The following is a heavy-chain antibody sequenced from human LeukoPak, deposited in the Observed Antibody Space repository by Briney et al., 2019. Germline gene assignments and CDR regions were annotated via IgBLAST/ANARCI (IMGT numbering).Heavy chain of an antibody. D-gene: IGHD1-20*01. V-gene: IGHV3-48*02. J-gene: IGHJ4*02. CDR1: GFTFGTYN. Sequence: GGSLRLSCAASGFTFGTYNMNWVRQAPGKGLEWVSYISSSSSTIYYADSVKGRFTISRDNAKNSLYLQMNSLRDEDTAVYYCARGDNWSDEYFDYWGQGTLVTVSS. CDR2: ISSSSSTI. CDR3: ARGDNWSDEYFDY.